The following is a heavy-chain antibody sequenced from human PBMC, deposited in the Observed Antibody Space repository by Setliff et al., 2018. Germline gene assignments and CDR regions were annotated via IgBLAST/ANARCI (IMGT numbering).Heavy chain of an antibody. CDR1: GYAFITFG. Sequence: ASVKVSCKTSGYAFITFGMSWVRQAPGQGLEWMGWINTNTGFPTYAQGFTGRFVFSLDTSVSTAYLQISSVKAEDTAVYYCARGYCSGGSCADFDYWGQGTLVTVS. CDR2: INTNTGFP. D-gene: IGHD2-15*01. J-gene: IGHJ4*02. V-gene: IGHV7-4-1*02. CDR3: ARGYCSGGSCADFDY.